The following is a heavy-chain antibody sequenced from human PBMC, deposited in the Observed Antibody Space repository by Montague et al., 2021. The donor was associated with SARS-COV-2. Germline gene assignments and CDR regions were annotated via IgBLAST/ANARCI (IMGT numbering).Heavy chain of an antibody. CDR1: GFTVSSNY. Sequence: SLRLSCAASGFTVSSNYMSWVRQAPGKGLEWVSVIYSGGSTYYADSVKGRFTISGDNSKNTLYLQMNSLRAEDTAVYYCARDQRRYGSGSYYGPHYYYYGMDVWGQGTTVTVSS. D-gene: IGHD3-10*01. J-gene: IGHJ6*02. CDR2: IYSGGST. CDR3: ARDQRRYGSGSYYGPHYYYYGMDV. V-gene: IGHV3-66*02.